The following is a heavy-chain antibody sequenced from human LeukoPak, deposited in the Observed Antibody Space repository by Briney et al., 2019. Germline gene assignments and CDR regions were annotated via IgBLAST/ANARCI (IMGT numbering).Heavy chain of an antibody. CDR1: GFTFSSYS. CDR2: TSSSSSTI. Sequence: GGSLRLSCAASGFTFSSYSMNWVRQAPGKGLEWVSYTSSSSSTIYYADSVKGRFTISRDNAKNSLYLQMNSLRSEDTAVYYCAILRTTVTRPYFDYWGQGTLVTVSS. V-gene: IGHV3-48*01. D-gene: IGHD4-17*01. J-gene: IGHJ4*02. CDR3: AILRTTVTRPYFDY.